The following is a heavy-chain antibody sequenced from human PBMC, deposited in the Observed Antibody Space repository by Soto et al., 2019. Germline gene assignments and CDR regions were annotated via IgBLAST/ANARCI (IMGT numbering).Heavy chain of an antibody. CDR3: AREFSNSPEAFDY. CDR1: GGSVNSDDYY. CDR2: IFYTGRT. V-gene: IGHV4-61*08. Sequence: SETLSLTCTVSGGSVNSDDYYWSWIRQPPGKGLEWIGYIFYTGRTNYNPSLASRVTISLDTSTNQFSLRLSSVTAADTAVFYCAREFSNSPEAFDYWGQGALVTVSS. J-gene: IGHJ4*02. D-gene: IGHD1-1*01.